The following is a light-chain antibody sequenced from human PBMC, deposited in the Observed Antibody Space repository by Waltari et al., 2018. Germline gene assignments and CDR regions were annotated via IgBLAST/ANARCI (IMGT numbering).Light chain of an antibody. CDR1: VMTKRF. V-gene: IGLV3-25*03. CDR2: KDN. CDR3: QSADGTGWV. J-gene: IGLJ3*02. Sequence: YGLTQPPSISLTPGQTARITCSGDVMTKRFGYWYQQKTGKAPQLLIYKDNKRPSGIPERFSGSNSGAMVTLTITEVQADDEADYYCQSADGTGWVFGGGTSLTVL.